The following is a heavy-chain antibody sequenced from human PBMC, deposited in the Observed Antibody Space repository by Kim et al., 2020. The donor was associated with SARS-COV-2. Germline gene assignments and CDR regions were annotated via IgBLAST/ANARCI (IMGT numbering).Heavy chain of an antibody. Sequence: GGSLRLSCAASGFTFSNAWMSWVRQAPGKGLEWVGRIKSKTDGGTTDYAAPVKGRFTISRDDSKNTLYLQMNSLKTEDTAVYYCTGRGAAPEGYYYYYGMDVWGQGTTVTVSS. CDR1: GFTFSNAW. J-gene: IGHJ6*02. CDR3: TGRGAAPEGYYYYYGMDV. CDR2: IKSKTDGGTT. D-gene: IGHD6-6*01. V-gene: IGHV3-15*01.